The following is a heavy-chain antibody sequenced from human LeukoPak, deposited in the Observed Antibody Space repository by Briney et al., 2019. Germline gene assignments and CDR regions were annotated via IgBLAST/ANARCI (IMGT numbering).Heavy chain of an antibody. V-gene: IGHV4-59*01. D-gene: IGHD5-18*01. J-gene: IGHJ4*02. CDR2: IYYSGSF. CDR3: ARSPDGYRYTYFDY. CDR1: GGSISSYY. Sequence: SETLSLTCTVSGGSISSYYWSWIRQPPRKGLEWIGYIYYSGSFNYNPSLKSRVTISADTSKKQFSMKLSSVTAADTAVYYCARSPDGYRYTYFDYWGQGTLVTVSS.